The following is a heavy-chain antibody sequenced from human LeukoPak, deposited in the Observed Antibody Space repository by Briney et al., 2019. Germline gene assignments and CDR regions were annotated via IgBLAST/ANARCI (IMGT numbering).Heavy chain of an antibody. V-gene: IGHV4-59*11. Sequence: SETLSLTCTVSGGSISSHYWSWIRQPPGKGLEWIGYIYYSGSTNYNTSLKSRVTISVDKSKNQFSLKLSSVTAADTAVYYCARLGDIVVVPAAFDIWGQGTMVTVSS. CDR1: GGSISSHY. J-gene: IGHJ3*02. CDR2: IYYSGST. CDR3: ARLGDIVVVPAAFDI. D-gene: IGHD2-2*01.